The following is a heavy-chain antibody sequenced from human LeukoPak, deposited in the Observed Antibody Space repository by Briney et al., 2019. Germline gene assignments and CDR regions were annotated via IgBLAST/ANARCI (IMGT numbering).Heavy chain of an antibody. J-gene: IGHJ4*02. D-gene: IGHD2-21*02. CDR2: MNPNSGST. CDR1: GYTFTSYD. CDR3: ARQHIVVVTAIDY. V-gene: IGHV1-8*02. Sequence: EASVKVSCKASGYTFTSYDINWVRQATGQGLEWMGWMNPNSGSTGYAQKLQGRVTMTTDTSTSTAYMELRSLRSDDTAVYYCARQHIVVVTAIDYWGQGTLVTVSS.